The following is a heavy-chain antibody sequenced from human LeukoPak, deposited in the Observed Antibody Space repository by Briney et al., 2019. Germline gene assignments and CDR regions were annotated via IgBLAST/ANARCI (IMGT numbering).Heavy chain of an antibody. Sequence: SETLSLTCTVSGGSISSYYWSWIRQPPGKGLEWIGYIYYSGSTNYNPSLKSRVTISVDTSKNQFSLKLSSVTAADTAVYYCARHYYYYGMDVWGQGTTVTASS. J-gene: IGHJ6*02. CDR3: ARHYYYYGMDV. CDR2: IYYSGST. V-gene: IGHV4-59*08. CDR1: GGSISSYY.